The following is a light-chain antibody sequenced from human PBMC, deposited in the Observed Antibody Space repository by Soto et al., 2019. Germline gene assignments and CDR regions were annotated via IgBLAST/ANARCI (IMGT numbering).Light chain of an antibody. CDR1: SSDVGGYNY. Sequence: QSALTQPASVTGSPGQSITISCTGTSSDVGGYNYVSWYQQHPGKAPKLMIYEVSNRPSGVSNRFSGSKSGNTASLTISGLQAEDEADYYCISYPITFLPFVFGTGTKLTVL. CDR3: ISYPITFLPFV. CDR2: EVS. V-gene: IGLV2-14*01. J-gene: IGLJ1*01.